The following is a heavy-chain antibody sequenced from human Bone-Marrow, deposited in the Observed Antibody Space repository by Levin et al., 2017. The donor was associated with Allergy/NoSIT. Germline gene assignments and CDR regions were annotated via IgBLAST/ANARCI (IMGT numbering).Heavy chain of an antibody. CDR3: AKDATDEDTSMVYYLDS. CDR1: GFTFSGYA. Sequence: HTGGSLRLSCAASGFTFSGYAMSWVRQAPGKGLEWVSAISGGGTSPYYTDSVKGRFTISRDNSKKTLYLQMNSLRAEDTAVYYCAKDATDEDTSMVYYLDSWGQGTLVTVSS. CDR2: ISGGGTSP. D-gene: IGHD5-18*01. J-gene: IGHJ4*02. V-gene: IGHV3-23*01.